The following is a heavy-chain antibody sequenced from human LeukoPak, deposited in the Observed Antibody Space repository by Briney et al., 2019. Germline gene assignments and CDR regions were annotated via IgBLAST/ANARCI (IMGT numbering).Heavy chain of an antibody. CDR1: GYSFVTSD. Sequence: GASVKVSCKASGYSFVTSDINWVRQAAGQGLEWMGWMNPLSGNTGYAQKFRGRVTMTRNTSTGTAYMELSSLRSEDTAVYYCVRSLAVDGTRAYWGQGTPVIVSS. J-gene: IGHJ4*02. D-gene: IGHD6-19*01. CDR3: VRSLAVDGTRAY. CDR2: MNPLSGNT. V-gene: IGHV1-8*01.